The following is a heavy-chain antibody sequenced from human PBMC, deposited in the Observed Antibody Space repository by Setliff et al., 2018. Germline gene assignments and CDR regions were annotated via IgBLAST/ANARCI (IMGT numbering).Heavy chain of an antibody. V-gene: IGHV3-23*01. J-gene: IGHJ4*02. CDR3: ARGSIAAAGADLDY. D-gene: IGHD6-13*01. CDR2: ISGSGGST. Sequence: GGSLRLSCAASGFTFSSYAMHWVRQAPGKGLEWVSVISGSGGSTYYADSVKGRFSISRDHSQNTRYLQMNSLRAEDTAVYYCARGSIAAAGADLDYWGQGTLVTVSS. CDR1: GFTFSSYA.